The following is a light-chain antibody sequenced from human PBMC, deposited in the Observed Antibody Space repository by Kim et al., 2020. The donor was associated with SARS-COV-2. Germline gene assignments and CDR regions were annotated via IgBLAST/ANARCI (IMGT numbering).Light chain of an antibody. CDR2: AAS. V-gene: IGKV1-6*01. J-gene: IGKJ1*01. Sequence: AIQMTQSPSSLSASVGDRVTITCRASQGIGNDLGWYQQKPGKAPKLLIYAASSLQSGVPSRFSGSGSATDFTLTISSLQPEDFATYYCLQDYTYPWTFGQGTKVDIK. CDR3: LQDYTYPWT. CDR1: QGIGND.